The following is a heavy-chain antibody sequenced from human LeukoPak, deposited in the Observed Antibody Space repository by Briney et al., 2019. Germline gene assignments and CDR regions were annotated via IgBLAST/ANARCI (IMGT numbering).Heavy chain of an antibody. CDR3: ARLNGDYTHFDY. CDR2: INPNSGGT. V-gene: IGHV1-2*02. J-gene: IGHJ4*02. CDR1: GYTFTGYY. Sequence: ASVKVSCKASGYTFTGYYMHWVRQAPGQGLEWMGWINPNSGGTNYAQKFQGRVTMTRDTSISTAYMELSRLRSDDTAVYYRARLNGDYTHFDYWGQGTLVTVSS. D-gene: IGHD4-17*01.